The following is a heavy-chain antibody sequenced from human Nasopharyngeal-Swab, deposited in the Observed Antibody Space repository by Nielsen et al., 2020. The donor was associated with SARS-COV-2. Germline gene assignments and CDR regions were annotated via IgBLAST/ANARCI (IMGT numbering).Heavy chain of an antibody. CDR3: ARVGYYDSSGYRAFDI. CDR1: GFTFSSYS. CDR2: ISSSSSYI. D-gene: IGHD3-22*01. J-gene: IGHJ3*02. V-gene: IGHV3-21*01. Sequence: GGSRLSCAASGFTFSSYSMNWVRQAPGKGLEWVSSISSSSSYIYYADSVKGRFTISRDNAKNSLYLQMNSLRAEDTAVYYCARVGYYDSSGYRAFDIWGQGTMVTVSS.